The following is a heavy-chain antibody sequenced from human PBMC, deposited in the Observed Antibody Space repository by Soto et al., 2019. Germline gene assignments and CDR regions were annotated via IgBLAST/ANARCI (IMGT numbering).Heavy chain of an antibody. D-gene: IGHD6-19*01. CDR1: GYTFTSYA. Sequence: GASVKVSCKASGYTFTSYAMHWVRQAPGQRLEWMGWINAGNGNTKYSQKFQGRVTITRDTSASTAYMELSSLRSEDTAVYYCARGGSQWLVRFYGPSDYWGQGTLVTVSS. J-gene: IGHJ4*02. CDR3: ARGGSQWLVRFYGPSDY. V-gene: IGHV1-3*01. CDR2: INAGNGNT.